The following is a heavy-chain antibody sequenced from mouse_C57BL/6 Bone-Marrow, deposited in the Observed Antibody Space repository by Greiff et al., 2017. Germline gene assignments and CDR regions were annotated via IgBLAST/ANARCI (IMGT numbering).Heavy chain of an antibody. CDR1: GYTFTDYY. J-gene: IGHJ2*01. V-gene: IGHV1-76*01. D-gene: IGHD3-3*01. CDR2: IYPGSGNT. CDR3: ARGTNYFDY. Sequence: QVQLQQPGAELVKPGASVKLSCKASGYTFTDYYINWVKQRPGQGLEWIARIYPGSGNTYYNEKFKGKATLTAEKSSSTAYMQLSSLTSEDSAFYFCARGTNYFDYWGQGTTLTVSS.